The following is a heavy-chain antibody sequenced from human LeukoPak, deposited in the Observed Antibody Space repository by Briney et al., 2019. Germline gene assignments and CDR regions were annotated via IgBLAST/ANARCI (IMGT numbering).Heavy chain of an antibody. CDR2: INPSGGST. D-gene: IGHD3-22*01. CDR3: ARDGAYYYDSSGYYFPTPANWFDP. V-gene: IGHV1-46*01. Sequence: GASVKVSCKASGYTFTSYYMHWARQAPGQGLEWMGIINPSGGSTIYAQKFQGRVTMTRDTSTSTAYMELSSLRSEDTAVYYCARDGAYYYDSSGYYFPTPANWFDPWGQGTLVTVSS. J-gene: IGHJ5*02. CDR1: GYTFTSYY.